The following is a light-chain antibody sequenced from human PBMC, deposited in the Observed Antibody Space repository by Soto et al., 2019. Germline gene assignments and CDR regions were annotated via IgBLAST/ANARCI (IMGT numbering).Light chain of an antibody. CDR2: SNN. J-gene: IGLJ2*01. CDR1: NSNIGSNT. V-gene: IGLV1-44*01. Sequence: QPVLTQPPSASGTPGQRVTISCSGSNSNIGSNTVNWYQQLPGTAPKLLIYSNNQRPSGVPDRFSGSKSGTSASLAISGLQSEDEADYYCAPWDDSLNGPVFGGGTKLT. CDR3: APWDDSLNGPV.